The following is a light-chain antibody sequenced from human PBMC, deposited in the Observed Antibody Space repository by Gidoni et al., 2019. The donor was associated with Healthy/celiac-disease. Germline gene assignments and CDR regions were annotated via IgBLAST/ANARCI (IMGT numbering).Light chain of an antibody. CDR2: ENT. J-gene: IGLJ3*02. CDR1: SSDLGTYNL. CDR3: CSYGGSSTWV. V-gene: IGLV2-23*01. Sequence: QSALTQPASVFGSPGQSITISCTGTSSDLGTYNLLSWYQQHPGKAPKVMIYENTKRPSGVSTRFSGSKSGHTASLTISGLQAEDEADYYCCSYGGSSTWVFGGGTRLTVL.